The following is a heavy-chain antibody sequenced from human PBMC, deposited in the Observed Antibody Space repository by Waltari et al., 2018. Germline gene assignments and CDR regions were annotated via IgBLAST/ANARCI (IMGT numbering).Heavy chain of an antibody. D-gene: IGHD2-2*01. V-gene: IGHV1-2*06. CDR3: ARESAFSTSWYPGFDP. Sequence: QVPLVQSGAAVKKPGASVKVSCKASGYTLTSYYIHWVRKAPGQGLEWMGRINPNRGDTNYARKFQDRVTMTRDTSVNTAYMVVGRLTSDDTAVYFCARESAFSTSWYPGFDPWGQGTLVTVAS. CDR1: GYTLTSYY. CDR2: INPNRGDT. J-gene: IGHJ5*02.